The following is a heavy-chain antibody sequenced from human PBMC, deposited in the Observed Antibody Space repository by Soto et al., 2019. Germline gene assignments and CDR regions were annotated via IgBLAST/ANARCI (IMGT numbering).Heavy chain of an antibody. CDR2: INAANGDT. D-gene: IGHD6-13*01. CDR1: GYTFTSYG. J-gene: IGHJ5*02. Sequence: ASVKVSCKASGYTFTSYGIHWVRQAPGQRLEWMGWINAANGDTKYSPKFQGRVTITRDTSASTAYMELSSLRSEDTAVYYCVRRHVSATGIDWFDPWGQGTLVTVAS. V-gene: IGHV1-3*01. CDR3: VRRHVSATGIDWFDP.